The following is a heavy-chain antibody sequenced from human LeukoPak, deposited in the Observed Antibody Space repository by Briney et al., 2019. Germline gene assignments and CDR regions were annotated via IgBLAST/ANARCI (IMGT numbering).Heavy chain of an antibody. Sequence: SETLSLTCTVSGGSISSYYWSWIRQPPGKGLEWIGYIYYSGSTNYNPSLKSRVTISVDTSKNQFSLKLSSVTAADTAVYYCGRHGSSEIDAFDIWGQGTMVTVSS. CDR2: IYYSGST. CDR3: GRHGSSEIDAFDI. J-gene: IGHJ3*02. CDR1: GGSISSYY. D-gene: IGHD1-14*01. V-gene: IGHV4-59*08.